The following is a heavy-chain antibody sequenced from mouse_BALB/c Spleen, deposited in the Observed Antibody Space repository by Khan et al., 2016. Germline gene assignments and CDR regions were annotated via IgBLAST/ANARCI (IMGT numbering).Heavy chain of an antibody. V-gene: IGHV5-4*02. CDR3: ARDLNWYFDV. CDR1: GFTFSDYY. Sequence: EVELVESGGGLVKPGGSLKLSCAASGFTFSDYYMYWVRQTPEKRLEWVATISDGGSYTYYPSSVKGRFSISRDNAKNNLYLKMSNLKSDDTAMYYCARDLNWYFDVWGAGTTVTVSS. J-gene: IGHJ1*01. CDR2: ISDGGSYT.